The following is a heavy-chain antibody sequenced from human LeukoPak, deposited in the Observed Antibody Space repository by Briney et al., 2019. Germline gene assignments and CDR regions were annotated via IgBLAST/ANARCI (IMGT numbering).Heavy chain of an antibody. CDR2: IYYSGST. CDR3: ARDRASVWDFDY. D-gene: IGHD3-10*01. J-gene: IGHJ4*02. CDR1: GGSISSGGYY. Sequence: SQTLSLTCTVSGGSISSGGYYWSWIRQHPGKGLEWIGYIYYSGSTYYNPSLKSRVTISVDTSKNQFSLKLSSVTAAATAVYYCARDRASVWDFDYWGQGTLVTVSS. V-gene: IGHV4-31*03.